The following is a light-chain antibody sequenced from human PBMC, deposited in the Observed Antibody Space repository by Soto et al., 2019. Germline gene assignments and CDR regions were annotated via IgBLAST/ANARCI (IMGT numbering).Light chain of an antibody. CDR2: RAS. CDR3: YRSGT. CDR1: QSVSGNY. J-gene: IGKJ1*01. V-gene: IGKV3-20*01. Sequence: EIVLTQSPGTLSLSPGERATLSCRASQSVSGNYLAWYQHRPGQAPRLLIYRASNRAVGIPDRFSDSGSGTDFGPTSSTLEHEDFSVYHCYRSGTFGQGTKVELQ.